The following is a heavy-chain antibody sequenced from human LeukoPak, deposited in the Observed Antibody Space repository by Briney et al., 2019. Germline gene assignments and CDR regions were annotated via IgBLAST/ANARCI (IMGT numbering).Heavy chain of an antibody. D-gene: IGHD2/OR15-2a*01. J-gene: IGHJ4*02. CDR2: MNPNSGNT. Sequence: GASVEVSCKASGHTFTSYDINWVRQATGQGLEWMGWMNPNSGNTGYAQKFQGRVTMTRNTSISTAYMELSSLRSEDTAVYYCARGRGNNQSKYRKLRRYYFDYWGQGTLVTVSS. V-gene: IGHV1-8*01. CDR3: ARGRGNNQSKYRKLRRYYFDY. CDR1: GHTFTSYD.